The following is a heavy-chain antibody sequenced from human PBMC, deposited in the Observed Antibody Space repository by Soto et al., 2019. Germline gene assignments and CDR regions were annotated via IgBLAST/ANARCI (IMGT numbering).Heavy chain of an antibody. D-gene: IGHD6-13*01. Sequence: PGGSLRLSCAASGFTFSSYGMHWVRQAPGKGLEWVAVIWYDGSNKYYADSVKGRFTISRDNSKNTLYLQMNSLRAEDTAVYYCAREAAADSDAFDIWGQGTMVTVSS. CDR2: IWYDGSNK. CDR1: GFTFSSYG. CDR3: AREAAADSDAFDI. V-gene: IGHV3-33*01. J-gene: IGHJ3*02.